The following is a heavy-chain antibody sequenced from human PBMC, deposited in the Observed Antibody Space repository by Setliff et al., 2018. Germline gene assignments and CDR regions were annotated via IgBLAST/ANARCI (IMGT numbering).Heavy chain of an antibody. Sequence: LRLSCAASGFAFSTYGIHWVRHTPGKWLEWVAYIRYGGSKKDYADYVRGRFTISRDDSKSTVSLQMSSLRAEDTAVYYCAKEIQPRRGPVYDSSGLAFDYWGQGTLVTVSS. CDR3: AKEIQPRRGPVYDSSGLAFDY. CDR2: IRYGGSKK. J-gene: IGHJ4*01. D-gene: IGHD3-22*01. V-gene: IGHV3-30*02. CDR1: GFAFSTYG.